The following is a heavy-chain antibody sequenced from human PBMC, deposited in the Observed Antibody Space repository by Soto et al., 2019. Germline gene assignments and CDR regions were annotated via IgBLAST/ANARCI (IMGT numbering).Heavy chain of an antibody. J-gene: IGHJ4*02. V-gene: IGHV3-30-3*01. Sequence: GGSLRLSCAASGFTFSSYAMHWVRQAPGKGLEWVAVISYDGSNKYYADSVKGRFTISRDNSKNTLYLQMNSLRAEDTAVYYCARIRDTMVRGVRPFDYWGQGT. CDR3: ARIRDTMVRGVRPFDY. CDR1: GFTFSSYA. CDR2: ISYDGSNK. D-gene: IGHD3-10*01.